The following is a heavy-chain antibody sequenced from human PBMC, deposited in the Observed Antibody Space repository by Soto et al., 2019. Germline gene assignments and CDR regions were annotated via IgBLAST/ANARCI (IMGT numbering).Heavy chain of an antibody. CDR1: GFTFSNYA. CDR2: IGGSDGNT. Sequence: GGSLRLSCAASGFTFSNYAMNWVRQAPGKGLEWVSAIGGSDGNTYYADSVKGRFTISRSNSRNTLFLQMNTLRAEDTAVYYCARQITGTDRSFDYWGQGTLVTVSS. V-gene: IGHV3-23*01. J-gene: IGHJ4*02. D-gene: IGHD1-20*01. CDR3: ARQITGTDRSFDY.